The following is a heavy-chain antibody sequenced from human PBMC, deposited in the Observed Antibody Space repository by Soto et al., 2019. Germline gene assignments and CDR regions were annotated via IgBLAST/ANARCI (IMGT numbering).Heavy chain of an antibody. Sequence: QVQLVQSGAEVKKPGSSVKVSCKASGGTFSSYAISWVRQAPGQGLEWMGGIIPIFGTANYAQKFQGRVTITAAESTSTAYMELSSLRSEDTAVYYCNWQWELQDYYYGMDVWGQGTTVTVSS. CDR3: NWQWELQDYYYGMDV. D-gene: IGHD1-26*01. J-gene: IGHJ6*02. V-gene: IGHV1-69*12. CDR2: IIPIFGTA. CDR1: GGTFSSYA.